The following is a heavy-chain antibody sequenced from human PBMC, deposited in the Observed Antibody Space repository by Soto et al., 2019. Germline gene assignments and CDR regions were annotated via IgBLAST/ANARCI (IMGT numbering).Heavy chain of an antibody. CDR2: MTDDRPEI. CDR3: SRQNTLGAATYFDY. Sequence: QLQLVESGGGVVQPGRSLKLSCVASGLPFRNYAFHWVRQAPGKGLEWLAVMTDDRPEIYYADSVQGRFTISRDNSKNTLYLQMYSLRSEDTAVYYCSRQNTLGAATYFDYWGQGTLVTVSS. D-gene: IGHD1-26*01. V-gene: IGHV3-30-3*01. CDR1: GLPFRNYA. J-gene: IGHJ4*02.